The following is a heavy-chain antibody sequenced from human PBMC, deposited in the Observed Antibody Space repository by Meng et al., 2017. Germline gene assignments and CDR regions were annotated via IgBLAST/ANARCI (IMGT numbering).Heavy chain of an antibody. CDR1: GGTFSSYA. CDR3: ARTPEYSSSSFIHYYYYYGMDV. D-gene: IGHD6-6*01. J-gene: IGHJ6*02. V-gene: IGHV1-69*05. Sequence: SVKVSCKASGGTFSSYAISWVRQAPGQGLEWMGGIIPIFGTANYAQKFQGRVTITTDESTSTAYMELSSLRSEDTAVHYCARTPEYSSSSFIHYYYYYGMDVWGQGTTVTVSS. CDR2: IIPIFGTA.